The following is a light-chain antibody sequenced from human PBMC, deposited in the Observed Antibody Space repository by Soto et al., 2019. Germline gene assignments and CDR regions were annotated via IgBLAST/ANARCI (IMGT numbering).Light chain of an antibody. Sequence: DIQMTQSPSSLSVSVGDRVTITCRASQSIGVFLNWYQQKLGKAPKLLIYAASSLQSGFPSRFSGSGSGTEFTLTISSLQPDDFATYYCQQYNSYSPLTFGGGTKVDIK. J-gene: IGKJ4*01. CDR1: QSIGVF. CDR2: AAS. V-gene: IGKV1-5*01. CDR3: QQYNSYSPLT.